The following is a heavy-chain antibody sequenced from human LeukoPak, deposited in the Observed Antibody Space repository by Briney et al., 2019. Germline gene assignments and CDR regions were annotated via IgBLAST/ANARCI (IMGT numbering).Heavy chain of an antibody. CDR1: GFTFSSYA. CDR3: ARAPLAGHNFMNSFDY. Sequence: PGGSLRLSCAASGFTFSSYAMHWVRQAPGKGLEYVSAISSNGGSTYYANSVKGRFTISRDNSKNTLYLQMGSLRAEDMAVYYCARAPLAGHNFMNSFDYWGQGTLVTVSS. D-gene: IGHD1-20*01. J-gene: IGHJ4*02. V-gene: IGHV3-64*01. CDR2: ISSNGGST.